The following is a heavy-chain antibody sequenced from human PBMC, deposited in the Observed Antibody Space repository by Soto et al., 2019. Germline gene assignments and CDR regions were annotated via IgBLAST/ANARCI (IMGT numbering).Heavy chain of an antibody. D-gene: IGHD5-12*01. CDR3: ARLFATKALDI. Sequence: SETLSLTCTVSGGSISSYYWSWIRQPPGKGLEWIGYIYYSGSTNYNPSLKSRVTISVDTSKNQFSLKLSSVTAADTAVYYCARLFATKALDIWGQGTMVTVSS. CDR1: GGSISSYY. CDR2: IYYSGST. V-gene: IGHV4-59*08. J-gene: IGHJ3*02.